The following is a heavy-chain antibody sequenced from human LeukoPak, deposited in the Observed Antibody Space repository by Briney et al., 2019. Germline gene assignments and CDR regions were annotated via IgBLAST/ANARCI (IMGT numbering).Heavy chain of an antibody. Sequence: SETLSLTCTVSGGSISSYYWTWIRQPPGKGLEWIGEINHGGRTNYNPSLKGRVTISVDASKNQFSLKLASVTAADTAVYYCARRLFQLSRYAFDIWGQGTVVSVSS. CDR3: ARRLFQLSRYAFDI. D-gene: IGHD3-22*01. CDR2: INHGGRT. J-gene: IGHJ3*02. V-gene: IGHV4-34*01. CDR1: GGSISSYY.